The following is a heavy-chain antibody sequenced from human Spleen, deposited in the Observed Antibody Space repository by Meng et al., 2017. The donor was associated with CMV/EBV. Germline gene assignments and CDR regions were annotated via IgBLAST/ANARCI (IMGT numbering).Heavy chain of an antibody. CDR1: GGSFSGYY. CDR2: INHSGST. Sequence: SETLSLTCAVYGGSFSGYYWSWIRQPPGKGLEWIGEINHSGSTNYNPSLKSRVTISVGTSKNQFSLKLRSVTAADTAVYYCARGRRCGTTSCSLDYWGQGTQVTVS. D-gene: IGHD2-2*01. J-gene: IGHJ4*02. V-gene: IGHV4-34*01. CDR3: ARGRRCGTTSCSLDY.